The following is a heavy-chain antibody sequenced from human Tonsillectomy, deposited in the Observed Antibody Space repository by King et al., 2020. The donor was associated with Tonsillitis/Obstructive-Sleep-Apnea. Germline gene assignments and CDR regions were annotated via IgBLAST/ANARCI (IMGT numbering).Heavy chain of an antibody. CDR2: INTKTGNP. J-gene: IGHJ6*03. CDR3: ARDGSGIYRSYYYMDV. CDR1: GYTFTSYA. D-gene: IGHD3-10*01. Sequence: QLVQSGSELKKPGASVKVSCKASGYTFTSYAMNWVRQAPGQGLEWMGWINTKTGNPTYAQGFTGRFVFSLDTSVSTAHLQISSLKAEDTAVYYCARDGSGIYRSYYYMDVCGTGTTVTVSS. V-gene: IGHV7-4-1*02.